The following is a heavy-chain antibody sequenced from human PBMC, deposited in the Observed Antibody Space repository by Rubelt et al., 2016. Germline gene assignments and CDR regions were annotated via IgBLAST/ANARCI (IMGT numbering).Heavy chain of an antibody. J-gene: IGHJ4*02. CDR3: ARDSRVSFDY. V-gene: IGHV1-2*02. Sequence: QVQLVQSGAEVKKPGASVKVSCKASGYTFTTYDINWVRQATGQGLEWMGWMNPNSGGTNYAQKFQGRVTMTRDTSISTAYMDLSRLRSDDTAVYYCARDSRVSFDYWGQGTLVTVSS. CDR2: MNPNSGGT. D-gene: IGHD2-21*01. CDR1: GYTFTTYD.